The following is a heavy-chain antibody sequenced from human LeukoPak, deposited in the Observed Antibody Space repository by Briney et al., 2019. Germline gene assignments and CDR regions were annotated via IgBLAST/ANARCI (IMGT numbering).Heavy chain of an antibody. Sequence: GASAKVSCKASGYTFTGYYMHWVRQAPGQGLEWMGWINPNSGGTNYAQKFQGWVTMTRDTSISTAYMELSRLRSDDTAVYYCARGAVGYFDWYQNWFDPWGQGTLVTVSS. CDR2: INPNSGGT. D-gene: IGHD3-9*01. CDR3: ARGAVGYFDWYQNWFDP. J-gene: IGHJ5*02. CDR1: GYTFTGYY. V-gene: IGHV1-2*04.